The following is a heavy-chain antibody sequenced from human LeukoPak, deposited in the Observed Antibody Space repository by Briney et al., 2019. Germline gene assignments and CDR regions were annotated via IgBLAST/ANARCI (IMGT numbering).Heavy chain of an antibody. CDR1: GYTFTGYF. Sequence: ASVKGSCKASGYTFTGYFMHWLRHAPGQGLEWMGWINPDSGGTNYAQNFQGRVTMTRDTSINTAYMELRTLRSDDTAVYYCSRADYWGQGTLVTVSS. CDR2: INPDSGGT. J-gene: IGHJ4*02. V-gene: IGHV1-2*02. CDR3: SRADY.